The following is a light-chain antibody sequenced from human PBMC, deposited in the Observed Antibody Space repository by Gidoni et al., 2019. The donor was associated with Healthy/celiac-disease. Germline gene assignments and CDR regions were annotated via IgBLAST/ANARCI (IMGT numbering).Light chain of an antibody. J-gene: IGLJ2*01. CDR1: KLGDKY. Sequence: SYELTQPPSVSVSPGQTAIITCSGDKLGDKYACWYQQKPGQSPVLVIYQDSKRPSGIPERFSGSNSWNTATLTISGTQAMDEADYYCQAWDSSTGVFGGGTKLTVL. CDR2: QDS. CDR3: QAWDSSTGV. V-gene: IGLV3-1*01.